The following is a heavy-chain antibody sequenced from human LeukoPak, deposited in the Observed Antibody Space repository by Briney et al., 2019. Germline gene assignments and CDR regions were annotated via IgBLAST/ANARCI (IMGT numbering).Heavy chain of an antibody. CDR2: ISGSGDST. V-gene: IGHV3-23*01. Sequence: GGSLRLSCAASGFTFNNYAMHWVRQAPGKGLEWVSTISGSGDSTYYADSVKGRFTISRDNAKNSLYLQMNSLRVEDTAVYFCARARIAAPLLDYWGQGTLVTVSS. CDR3: ARARIAAPLLDY. D-gene: IGHD6-13*01. CDR1: GFTFNNYA. J-gene: IGHJ4*02.